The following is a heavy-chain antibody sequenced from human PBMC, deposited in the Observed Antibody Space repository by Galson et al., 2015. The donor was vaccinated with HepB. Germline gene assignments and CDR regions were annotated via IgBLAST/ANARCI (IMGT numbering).Heavy chain of an antibody. D-gene: IGHD3-16*02. CDR2: ISSSSSYI. J-gene: IGHJ4*02. V-gene: IGHV3-21*01. Sequence: SLRLSCAASGFTFSSYSMNWVRQAPGKGLEWVSSISSSSSYIYYADSVKGRFTISRDNAKNSLYLQMNSLRAEDTAVYYCARDSTIVITFGGVIVNPGDYWGQGTLVTVSS. CDR3: ARDSTIVITFGGVIVNPGDY. CDR1: GFTFSSYS.